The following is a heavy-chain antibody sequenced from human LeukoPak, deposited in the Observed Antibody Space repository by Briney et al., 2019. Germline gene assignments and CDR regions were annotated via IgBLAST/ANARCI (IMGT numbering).Heavy chain of an antibody. Sequence: RASVKVSCKASGYTFTSYYMHWVRQAPGQGLEWMGIINPSGGSTSYAQKFQGRVTMTRDTSTSTVYMELSSLRSEDTAVYYCARDTNPSASSGYYGSGSYYNPLDYWGQGALGTVSS. CDR2: INPSGGST. D-gene: IGHD3-10*01. V-gene: IGHV1-46*03. CDR3: ARDTNPSASSGYYGSGSYYNPLDY. CDR1: GYTFTSYY. J-gene: IGHJ4*02.